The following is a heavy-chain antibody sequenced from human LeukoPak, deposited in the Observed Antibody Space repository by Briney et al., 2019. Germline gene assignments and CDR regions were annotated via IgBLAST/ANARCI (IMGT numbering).Heavy chain of an antibody. CDR3: ARGDSSSWYYFDY. CDR2: INPNSGGT. J-gene: IGHJ4*02. Sequence: ASVTVSCTASGYTFTGYYMHWVRQAPGQGLEWMGWINPNSGGTNYAQKFQGRVTMTRDTSISTAYMELSRLRSDDTAVYYCARGDSSSWYYFDYWGQGTLVTVSS. D-gene: IGHD6-13*01. V-gene: IGHV1-2*02. CDR1: GYTFTGYY.